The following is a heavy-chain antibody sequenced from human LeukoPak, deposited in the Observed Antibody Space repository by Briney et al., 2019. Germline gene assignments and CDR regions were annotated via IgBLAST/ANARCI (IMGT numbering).Heavy chain of an antibody. CDR2: ISYDGSNK. CDR1: GFTFSSYG. D-gene: IGHD1-26*01. V-gene: IGHV3-30*18. CDR3: AKDLRVWGATAPFDY. Sequence: GGSLRLSCAASGFTFSSYGMHWVRQAPGKGLEWVAVISYDGSNKYYADSVKGRLTISRDNSKSTLYLQMNSLRAEDTAVYYCAKDLRVWGATAPFDYWGQGTLVTVSS. J-gene: IGHJ4*02.